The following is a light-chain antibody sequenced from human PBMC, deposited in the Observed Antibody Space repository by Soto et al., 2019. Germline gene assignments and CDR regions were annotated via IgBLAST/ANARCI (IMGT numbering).Light chain of an antibody. Sequence: EIVLTQSPGTLSLSPGERATLSCRASQSVSSSYSAWYQQKPGQAPRLLIYGASSRATGIPDRFSGSGSGTDFTLTISSLQPEDFATYYCQHADSFPLITFGQGTRLEIK. CDR1: QSVSSSY. V-gene: IGKV3-20*01. CDR2: GAS. J-gene: IGKJ5*01. CDR3: QHADSFPLIT.